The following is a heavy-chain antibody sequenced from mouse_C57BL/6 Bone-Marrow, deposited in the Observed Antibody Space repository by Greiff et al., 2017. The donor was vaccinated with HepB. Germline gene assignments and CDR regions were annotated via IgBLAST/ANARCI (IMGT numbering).Heavy chain of an antibody. V-gene: IGHV14-4*01. CDR1: GFNIKDDY. J-gene: IGHJ3*01. CDR2: IDPENGDT. Sequence: VQLQHSGAELVRPGASVKLSCTASGFNIKDDYMHWVKQRPEQGLEWIGWIDPENGDTEYASKFQGKATITADTSSHTAYLQLSSLTSEDTAVYYCTTGGDYDWFAYWGQGTLVTVSA. D-gene: IGHD2-4*01. CDR3: TTGGDYDWFAY.